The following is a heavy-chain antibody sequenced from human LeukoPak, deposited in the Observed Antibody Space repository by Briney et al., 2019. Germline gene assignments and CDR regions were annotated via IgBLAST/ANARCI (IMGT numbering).Heavy chain of an antibody. CDR3: ARDGVAMVSGYYYGMDV. CDR2: ISAYNGNT. V-gene: IGHV1-18*01. Sequence: ASVKVSCKASGYTFTSYGISWVRQAPGQGLEWMGWISAYNGNTNYAQKLQGRVIMTTDTSTSTAYMELRSLRSDDTAVYYCARDGVAMVSGYYYGMDVWGQGTTVTVSS. J-gene: IGHJ6*02. CDR1: GYTFTSYG. D-gene: IGHD5-18*01.